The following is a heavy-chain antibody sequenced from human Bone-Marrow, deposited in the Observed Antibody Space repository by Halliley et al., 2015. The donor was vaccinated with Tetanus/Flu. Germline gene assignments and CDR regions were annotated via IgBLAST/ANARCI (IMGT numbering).Heavy chain of an antibody. Sequence: MGWINADNGNTKYSQKVQRRVTITRDTSASTAYMGLSSLTAEDTAVYYCARDQEGVRLSYFDYWGQGILVSVSS. J-gene: IGHJ4*02. CDR3: ARDQEGVRLSYFDY. V-gene: IGHV1-3*01. CDR2: INADNGNT. D-gene: IGHD3-16*01.